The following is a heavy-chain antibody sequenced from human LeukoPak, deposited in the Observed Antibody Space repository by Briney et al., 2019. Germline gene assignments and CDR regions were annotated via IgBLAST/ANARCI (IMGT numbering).Heavy chain of an antibody. CDR3: ARGPRAAADDY. CDR2: INAGNGNT. J-gene: IGHJ4*02. Sequence: ASVKVSCKASGYTFINFAKNWGRQAPGQRPEWMGWINAGNGNTKYSQKFQGRVTITRDTSASTAYMELSGLTSEDTAVYYCARGPRAAADDYWGQGTLVTVSS. D-gene: IGHD6-13*01. V-gene: IGHV1-3*01. CDR1: GYTFINFA.